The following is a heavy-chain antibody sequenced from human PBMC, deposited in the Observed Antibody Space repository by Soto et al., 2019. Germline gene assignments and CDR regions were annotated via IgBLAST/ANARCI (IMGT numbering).Heavy chain of an antibody. D-gene: IGHD6-19*01. CDR2: NYHSGST. CDR3: ASSYSSGWYSSRSFGY. CDR1: GGSISSSNW. J-gene: IGHJ4*02. V-gene: IGHV4-4*02. Sequence: SETLSLTCAVSGGSISSSNWWSWVRPPPGKGLGWIGGNYHSGSTHYNPSLQSRVTISVDKSKKQFSLKLSSVTAPATAVYYFASSYSSGWYSSRSFGYWGQETLVTVSS.